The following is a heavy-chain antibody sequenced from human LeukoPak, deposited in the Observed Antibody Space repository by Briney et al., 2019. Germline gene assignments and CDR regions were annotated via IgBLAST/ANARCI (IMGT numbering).Heavy chain of an antibody. CDR1: GYTFTSYA. D-gene: IGHD3-3*01. Sequence: ASVKVSCKASGYTFTSYAISWVRQAPGQGLEWMGWISAYNGNTNYAQKLQGRVTMTTDTSTSTAYMELRSLRSDDTAVYYCARDFDYDFWSGYYGEPENWFDPWGQGTLVTVSS. J-gene: IGHJ5*02. V-gene: IGHV1-18*01. CDR3: ARDFDYDFWSGYYGEPENWFDP. CDR2: ISAYNGNT.